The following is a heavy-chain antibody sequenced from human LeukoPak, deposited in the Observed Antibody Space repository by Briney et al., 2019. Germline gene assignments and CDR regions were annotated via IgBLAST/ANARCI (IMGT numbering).Heavy chain of an antibody. CDR3: VGGDY. Sequence: PGGSLRLSCAASRFTFSSYSMNWVRQAPGKGLEWVSYISSSSGTIYYADSVKGRFTISRDNAKNSLFLQMNSLRAEDAAVYYCVGGDYWGQGTLVTVSS. V-gene: IGHV3-48*01. CDR2: ISSSSGTI. J-gene: IGHJ4*02. CDR1: RFTFSSYS.